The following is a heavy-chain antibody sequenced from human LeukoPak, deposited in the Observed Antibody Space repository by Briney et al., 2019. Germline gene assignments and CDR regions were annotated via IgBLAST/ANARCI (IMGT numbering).Heavy chain of an antibody. D-gene: IGHD2-2*01. Sequence: PSETLSLTCAVSGYSISSGYYWGWIRQPPGKGLEWIGSIYHSGSTYYNPSLKSRVTISVDTSKNQFSLKLSSVTAADTAVYYCATGPGDPAARTNWFDPWGQGTLVTASS. CDR1: GYSISSGYY. V-gene: IGHV4-38-2*01. CDR3: ATGPGDPAARTNWFDP. CDR2: IYHSGST. J-gene: IGHJ5*02.